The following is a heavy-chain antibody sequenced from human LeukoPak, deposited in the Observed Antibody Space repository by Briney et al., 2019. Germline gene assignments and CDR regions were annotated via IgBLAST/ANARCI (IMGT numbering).Heavy chain of an antibody. Sequence: GGSLRLSCAASGFTFSSYAMHWVRPAPGKGLEWVAVISYDGSNKYYADSVKGRFTISRDNSKNTLYLQMNSLRAEDTAVYYCAREGCSGGSCYYGMDVWGQGTTVTVSS. J-gene: IGHJ6*02. D-gene: IGHD2-15*01. V-gene: IGHV3-30-3*01. CDR1: GFTFSSYA. CDR2: ISYDGSNK. CDR3: AREGCSGGSCYYGMDV.